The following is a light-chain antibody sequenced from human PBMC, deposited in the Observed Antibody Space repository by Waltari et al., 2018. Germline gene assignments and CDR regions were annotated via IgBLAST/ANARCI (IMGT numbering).Light chain of an antibody. V-gene: IGLV3-19*01. CDR2: GKN. CDR3: SSRELSGHVV. J-gene: IGLJ2*01. CDR1: ILRTYY. Sequence: SSDLTQDPAVSVALGQTVRSTCQGDILRTYYGNWCRQTPGQPPELVIYGKNNRPSGIPDRFSASSSGNTASLIITGAQAEDEADYYCSSRELSGHVVFGGGTRLTVL.